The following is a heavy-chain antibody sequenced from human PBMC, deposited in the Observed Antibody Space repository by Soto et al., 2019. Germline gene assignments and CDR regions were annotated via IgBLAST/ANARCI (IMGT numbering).Heavy chain of an antibody. Sequence: GASVKVSCKASGYTFTSYAMHWVRQAPGQRLEWMGWISAYNGNTNYAQKLQGRVTMTTDTSTSTAYMELRSLRSDDTAVYYCARDFYYDSSGYSYYYYYYGMDVWGQGTTVTVSS. V-gene: IGHV1-18*01. CDR1: GYTFTSYA. CDR3: ARDFYYDSSGYSYYYYYYGMDV. D-gene: IGHD3-22*01. CDR2: ISAYNGNT. J-gene: IGHJ6*02.